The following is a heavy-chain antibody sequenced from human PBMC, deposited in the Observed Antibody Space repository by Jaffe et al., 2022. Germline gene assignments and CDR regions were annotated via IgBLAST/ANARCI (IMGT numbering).Heavy chain of an antibody. CDR1: GYTFTSYG. D-gene: IGHD3-3*01. J-gene: IGHJ3*02. CDR2: ISAYNGNT. CDR3: ARTRGPNYDFWSGYYSGLAFDI. V-gene: IGHV1-18*01. Sequence: QVQLVQSGAEVKKPGASVKVSCKASGYTFTSYGISWVRQAPGQGLEWMGWISAYNGNTNYAQKLQGRVTMTTDTSTSTAYMELRSLRSDDTAVYYCARTRGPNYDFWSGYYSGLAFDIWGQGTMVTVSS.